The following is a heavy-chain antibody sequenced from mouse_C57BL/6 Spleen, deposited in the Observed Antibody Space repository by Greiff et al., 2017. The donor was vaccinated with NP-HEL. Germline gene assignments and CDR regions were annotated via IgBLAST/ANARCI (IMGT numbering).Heavy chain of an antibody. CDR2: IDPSDSYP. CDR3: ARSIYGNSWFAY. Sequence: QVHVKQPGAELVRPGTSVKLSCKASGYTFTSYWMHWVKQRPGQGLEWIGVIDPSDSYPNYNQKFKGKATLTVDTSSSTAYMQLSSLTSEDSAVYYCARSIYGNSWFAYWGQGTLVTVSA. CDR1: GYTFTSYW. J-gene: IGHJ3*01. D-gene: IGHD2-1*01. V-gene: IGHV1-59*01.